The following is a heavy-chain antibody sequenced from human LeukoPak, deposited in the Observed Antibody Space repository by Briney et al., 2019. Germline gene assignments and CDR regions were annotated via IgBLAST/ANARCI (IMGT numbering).Heavy chain of an antibody. CDR1: GGSISSYY. CDR3: ARGYSSSWLSP. J-gene: IGHJ5*02. V-gene: IGHV4-59*01. Sequence: SETLSLTCTVSGGSISSYYWSWLREPPGEGVEWFGYIYYSGSTNYNPSLKSRVTISVDTSKNQFSLKLSSVTAADTAVYYCARGYSSSWLSPRGQGTLVTVSS. D-gene: IGHD6-13*01. CDR2: IYYSGST.